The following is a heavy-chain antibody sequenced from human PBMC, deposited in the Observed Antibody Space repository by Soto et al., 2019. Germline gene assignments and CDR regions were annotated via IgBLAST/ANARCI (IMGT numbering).Heavy chain of an antibody. D-gene: IGHD2-2*01. CDR3: ARHSEQYVSSWSGLDS. V-gene: IGHV4-39*01. CDR1: GGSISSTRNY. Sequence: PSETLSLTCVVSGGSISSTRNYWAWIRQSPGKGLEWIGTISHSGTTFDNPSLKSRFTISADRSTNQLSLKVFSVAAADTAMNYCARHSEQYVSSWSGLDSWGPGIMVTVSS. J-gene: IGHJ4*02. CDR2: ISHSGTT.